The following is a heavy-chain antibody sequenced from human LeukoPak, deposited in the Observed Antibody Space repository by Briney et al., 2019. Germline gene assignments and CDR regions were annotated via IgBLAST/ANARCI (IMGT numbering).Heavy chain of an antibody. CDR1: GFTFSSYA. Sequence: GGSLTLSCAASGFTFSSYAMHWVRQAPGKGLEYVSAISSNGGSTYYANSVKGRFTISRDNSKNTLYLQMGSLRAEDMAVYYCARVLPIATLDYWGQGTLATVSS. D-gene: IGHD3-16*02. CDR2: ISSNGGST. V-gene: IGHV3-64*01. J-gene: IGHJ4*02. CDR3: ARVLPIATLDY.